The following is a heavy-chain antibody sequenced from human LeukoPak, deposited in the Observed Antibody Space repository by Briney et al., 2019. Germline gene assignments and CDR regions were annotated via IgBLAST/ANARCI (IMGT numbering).Heavy chain of an antibody. J-gene: IGHJ6*03. CDR2: VHPGDSDT. V-gene: IGHV5-51*01. D-gene: IGHD6-19*01. CDR1: GYSFTSYW. Sequence: GESLKISGKGSGYSFTSYWIGWVRQMPGKGLEWLGIVHPGDSDTRYSPSFQGQVTISADKSISTAYLQWSSLKASDTAIYYCARAGTYYYYHMDVWDKGTTVTVFS. CDR3: ARAGTYYYYHMDV.